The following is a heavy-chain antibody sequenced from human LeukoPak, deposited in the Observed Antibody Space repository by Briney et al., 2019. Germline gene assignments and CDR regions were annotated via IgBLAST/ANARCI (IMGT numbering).Heavy chain of an antibody. Sequence: ASVKVSCKASGYTFTGYYMHWVRQAPGQGLEWMGWINPNSGGTNYAQKFQGRVTMTRDTSISTAYMELSRLRSDDTAVYYCARAVGFEPPGIWFGELLWDYYYYYGMDVWGQGTTVTVSS. J-gene: IGHJ6*02. D-gene: IGHD3-10*01. CDR3: ARAVGFEPPGIWFGELLWDYYYYYGMDV. CDR1: GYTFTGYY. CDR2: INPNSGGT. V-gene: IGHV1-2*02.